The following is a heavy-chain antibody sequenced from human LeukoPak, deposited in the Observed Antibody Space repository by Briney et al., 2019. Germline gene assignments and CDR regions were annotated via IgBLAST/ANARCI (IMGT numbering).Heavy chain of an antibody. D-gene: IGHD3-3*01. CDR3: ARVDFWSGYPTLDV. V-gene: IGHV1-2*02. J-gene: IGHJ6*02. Sequence: ASVKVSCKASGYTFTGYYMHWVRQAPGQGLEWMGWINPNSGGTNYAQKFQGRVTMTRDTSISTAYMELSRPRSDDTAVYYCARVDFWSGYPTLDVWGQGTTVTVSS. CDR1: GYTFTGYY. CDR2: INPNSGGT.